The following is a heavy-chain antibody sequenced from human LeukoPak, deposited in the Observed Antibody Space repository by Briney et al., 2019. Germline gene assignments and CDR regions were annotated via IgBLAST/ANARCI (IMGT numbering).Heavy chain of an antibody. CDR3: ARGSIVGATFDYFDY. CDR1: GYTFTSYY. Sequence: EASVKVSCKASGYTFTSYYMHWVRQAPGQGLEWMGIINPSGGSTSYAQKFQGRVTMTRDTSTSTVYMELSSLRSDDTAVYYCARGSIVGATFDYFDYWGQGTLVTVSS. V-gene: IGHV1-46*01. J-gene: IGHJ4*02. D-gene: IGHD1-26*01. CDR2: INPSGGST.